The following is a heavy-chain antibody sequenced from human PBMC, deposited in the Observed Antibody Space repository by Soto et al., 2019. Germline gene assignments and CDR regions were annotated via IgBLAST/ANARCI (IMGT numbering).Heavy chain of an antibody. CDR2: IYHSGST. D-gene: IGHD2-8*01. V-gene: IGHV4-38-2*01. J-gene: IGHJ1*01. CDR1: GYSISSGYY. Sequence: SETLSLTCAVSGYSISSGYYWGWIRQPPGKGLEWIGSIYHSGSTYYNPSLKSRVTISVDTSKNQFSLKLSSVTAAGTAVYYCARVRSYCTNGVCYPEYFQHWGQGTLVTVSS. CDR3: ARVRSYCTNGVCYPEYFQH.